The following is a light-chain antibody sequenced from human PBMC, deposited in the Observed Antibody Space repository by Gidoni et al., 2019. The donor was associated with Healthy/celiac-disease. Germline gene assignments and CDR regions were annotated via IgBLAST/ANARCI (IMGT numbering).Light chain of an antibody. CDR3: QQYGSSPRT. J-gene: IGKJ1*01. CDR2: GAT. Sequence: ELVFTQSPGTLSLSPGERATLSCRASQSVSSSYLAWYQQKPGQAPRLLIEGATSRATGIPDRFSGSGSGTDFTLTISRLEPEDFAVYYCQQYGSSPRTFGQGTKVEIK. CDR1: QSVSSSY. V-gene: IGKV3-20*01.